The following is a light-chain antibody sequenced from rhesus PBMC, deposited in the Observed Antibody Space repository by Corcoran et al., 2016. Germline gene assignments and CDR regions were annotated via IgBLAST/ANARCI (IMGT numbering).Light chain of an antibody. J-gene: IGKJ3*01. CDR2: AAS. Sequence: DIQMTQSPSSLSASVGDRVTITCRASQGISDYLSWYHQKPGKPPKRRIYAASSLESGVPSRFSGSGLGTDFTLTISSLQPEHFAAYYGLQGYSTPPTFGPGTTLDIK. CDR3: LQGYSTPPT. CDR1: QGISDY. V-gene: IGKV1-36*02.